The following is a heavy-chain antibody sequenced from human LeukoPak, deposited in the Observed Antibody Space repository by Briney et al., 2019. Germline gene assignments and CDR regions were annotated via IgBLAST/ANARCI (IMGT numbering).Heavy chain of an antibody. D-gene: IGHD5-18*01. CDR1: GFTFSSYA. V-gene: IGHV3-48*03. J-gene: IGHJ4*02. Sequence: GGSLRLSCAASGFTFSSYAMSWVRQAPGKGLEWVSYISIGGNTIYYADSVKGRFTISRDNAKNSLYLQMNSLRAEDTAVYCCAREGTAMVSFDYWGQGTLVTVSS. CDR2: ISIGGNTI. CDR3: AREGTAMVSFDY.